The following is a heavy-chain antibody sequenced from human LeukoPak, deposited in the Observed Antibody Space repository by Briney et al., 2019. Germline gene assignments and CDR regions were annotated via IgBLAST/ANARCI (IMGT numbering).Heavy chain of an antibody. CDR3: AKESGYGGHVDY. Sequence: GGSLRLSCAASGFTFSDYSMNWVRQAPGKGLEWVAFIRYDGSNKYYADSVKGRFTISRDNSKNTLYLQMNSLRAEDTAVYYCAKESGYGGHVDYWGQGTLVTVSS. V-gene: IGHV3-30*02. CDR1: GFTFSDYS. J-gene: IGHJ4*02. D-gene: IGHD4-23*01. CDR2: IRYDGSNK.